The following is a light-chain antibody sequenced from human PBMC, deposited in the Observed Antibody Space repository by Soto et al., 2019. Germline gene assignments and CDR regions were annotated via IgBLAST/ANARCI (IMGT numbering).Light chain of an antibody. CDR1: QSVSTSY. Sequence: EIVLTQSPGTLSVSPGERATLSCRASQSVSTSYLAWYQQKPGQAPRLLIHGASSRASGIPDRFSGSGSGTDFTLTISRLEPEDFEVYYCQQFGTSPYTFGQGT. J-gene: IGKJ2*01. CDR2: GAS. V-gene: IGKV3-20*01. CDR3: QQFGTSPYT.